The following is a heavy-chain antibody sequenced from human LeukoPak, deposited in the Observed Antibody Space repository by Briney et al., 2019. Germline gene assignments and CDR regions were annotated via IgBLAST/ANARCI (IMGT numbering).Heavy chain of an antibody. V-gene: IGHV3-23*01. J-gene: IGHJ3*02. CDR3: AKHVLRFLEWLPIDAFDI. CDR2: ISGSGGST. Sequence: GGSLRPSCAASGFTFSSYAMSWVRQAPGKGLEWVSAISGSGGSTYYADSVKGRFTISRDNSKNTLYLQMNSLRAEDTAVYYCAKHVLRFLEWLPIDAFDIWGQGTMVTVSS. D-gene: IGHD3-3*01. CDR1: GFTFSSYA.